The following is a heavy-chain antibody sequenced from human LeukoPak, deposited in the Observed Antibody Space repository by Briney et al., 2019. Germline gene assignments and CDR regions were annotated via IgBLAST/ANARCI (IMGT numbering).Heavy chain of an antibody. D-gene: IGHD2-15*01. CDR1: GFTVSSNH. CDR2: IYSGGSI. Sequence: QPGGSLRLSCAASGFTVSSNHMSWVRQAPGKGLEWVSVIYSGGSIYYADSVKGRFTISRDNSKNTLYLQMNTLRADDTAVYYCAREDFCSVGNCYSKDWGQGTLVTVSS. V-gene: IGHV3-53*01. CDR3: AREDFCSVGNCYSKD. J-gene: IGHJ4*02.